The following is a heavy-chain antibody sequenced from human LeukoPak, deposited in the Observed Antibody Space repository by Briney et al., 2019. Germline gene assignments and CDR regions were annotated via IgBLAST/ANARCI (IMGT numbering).Heavy chain of an antibody. CDR2: INPNSGSA. CDR3: ARDSGYSSGYYPHYMDV. D-gene: IGHD6-19*01. J-gene: IGHJ6*03. V-gene: IGHV1-2*02. Sequence: ASVKVSCKASGYTFTGYYIHWVRQAPAQGLEWMGWINPNSGSADYAQKFQGRVTMARDTSISTAYMEVGRLRSDDTAVYYCARDSGYSSGYYPHYMDVWGKGTTVTVSS. CDR1: GYTFTGYY.